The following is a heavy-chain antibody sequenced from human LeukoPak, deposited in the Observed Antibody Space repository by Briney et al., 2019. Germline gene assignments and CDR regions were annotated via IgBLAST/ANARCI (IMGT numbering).Heavy chain of an antibody. V-gene: IGHV4-61*02. CDR1: GGSITSDSYY. Sequence: PSQTLSLTCTVSGGSITSDSYYWNWIRQPAGKALEWIGRIYTSGSTNYNPSLKSRVTMSVDTSKNQFSLKLSSVTAADTAVYYCARDGYYDILTGYYARLFDIWGQGTMVTVSS. J-gene: IGHJ3*02. CDR3: ARDGYYDILTGYYARLFDI. D-gene: IGHD3-9*01. CDR2: IYTSGST.